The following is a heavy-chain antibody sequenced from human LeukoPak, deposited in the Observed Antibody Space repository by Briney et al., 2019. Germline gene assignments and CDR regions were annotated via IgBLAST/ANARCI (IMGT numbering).Heavy chain of an antibody. CDR3: ATMAGPFDS. J-gene: IGHJ4*02. CDR2: ASYSGST. D-gene: IGHD5-24*01. Sequence: SETLSLTCTVSGGSISSYYWSWIRQPPGKGLEWIGYASYSGSTSYNPSLQSRVTISVDTSKNQFSLKLSSVTAADTAVYYCATMAGPFDSWGQGTLVTVSS. V-gene: IGHV4-59*01. CDR1: GGSISSYY.